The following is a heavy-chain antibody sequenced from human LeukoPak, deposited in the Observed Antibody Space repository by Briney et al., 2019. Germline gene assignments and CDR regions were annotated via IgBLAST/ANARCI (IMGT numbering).Heavy chain of an antibody. V-gene: IGHV4-38-2*02. CDR3: ARGTDSLIIKTSPSAYDI. CDR2: MYHSGNT. CDR1: GYSISSPYY. J-gene: IGHJ3*02. D-gene: IGHD1-1*01. Sequence: SETLSLTCTVSGYSISSPYYWGWIRQPPGKGLECIGSMYHSGNTYYYPSLKSRVTISVDTSKNQFSLKLNSVTAADTAVYFCARGTDSLIIKTSPSAYDIWGHGTMVTVSS.